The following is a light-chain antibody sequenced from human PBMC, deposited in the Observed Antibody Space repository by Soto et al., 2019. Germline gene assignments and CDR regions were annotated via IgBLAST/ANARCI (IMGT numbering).Light chain of an antibody. Sequence: EIVLTQSPGTLSLSPGESVTLSCRANQSVSSLYLAWYQQKPGQAPRLLIYATSSRATGIPDRFIGSGSGTDFTLTIGSLEPEDFAVYYCQQYGNSPRYSFGQGTRLEIK. CDR2: ATS. CDR1: QSVSSLY. CDR3: QQYGNSPRYS. V-gene: IGKV3-20*01. J-gene: IGKJ2*03.